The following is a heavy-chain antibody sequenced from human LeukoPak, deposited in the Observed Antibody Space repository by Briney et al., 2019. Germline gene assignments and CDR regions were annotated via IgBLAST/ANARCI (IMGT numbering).Heavy chain of an antibody. D-gene: IGHD5-18*01. CDR1: GCTVSTKY. CDR2: IYSGGST. J-gene: IGHJ4*02. V-gene: IGHV3-66*01. CDR3: ARDTGGGYSCYDC. Sequence: SGGSLRLSCAASGCTVSTKYRNWVRQAPGKGLEWVSLIYSGGSTYCADSVKGRFTISRDNAKNSLYLQMNSLRAEDTAVYYCARDTGGGYSCYDCWGQGTLVTVSS.